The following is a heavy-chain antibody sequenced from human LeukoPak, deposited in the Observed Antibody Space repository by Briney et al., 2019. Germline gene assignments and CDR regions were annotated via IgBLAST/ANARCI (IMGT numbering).Heavy chain of an antibody. Sequence: QSGGSLKLSCAASGFTFSGSAMHWVRQASGKGLEWVGRIRSKANSYATAYAASVKGRFTISRDDSKNTAYLQMNSLKTEDTAVYYCTTHIVVVPAVGFDPWGQGTLVTVSS. CDR2: IRSKANSYAT. V-gene: IGHV3-73*01. CDR1: GFTFSGSA. D-gene: IGHD2-2*01. J-gene: IGHJ5*02. CDR3: TTHIVVVPAVGFDP.